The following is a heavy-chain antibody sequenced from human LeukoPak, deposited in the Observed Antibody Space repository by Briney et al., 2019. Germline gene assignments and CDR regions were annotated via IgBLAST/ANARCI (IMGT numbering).Heavy chain of an antibody. CDR1: GGSISSSSYY. V-gene: IGHV4-39*01. CDR3: ARVVGAYDYDSSGIGDYYFDY. Sequence: PSETLSLTCTVSGGSISSSSYYWGWIRQPPGKGLEWIGSIYYSGSTYYNPSLKSRVTISVDTSKNQFSLKLSSVTAADTAVYYCARVVGAYDYDSSGIGDYYFDYWGQGTLVTVSS. D-gene: IGHD3-22*01. J-gene: IGHJ4*02. CDR2: IYYSGST.